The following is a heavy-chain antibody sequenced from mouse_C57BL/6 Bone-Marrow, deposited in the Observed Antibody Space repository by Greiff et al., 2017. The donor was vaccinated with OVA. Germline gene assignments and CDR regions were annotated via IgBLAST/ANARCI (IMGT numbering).Heavy chain of an antibody. J-gene: IGHJ4*01. CDR2: IHPNSGST. Sequence: QVQLQQPGAELVKPGASVKLSCKASGYTFTSYWMHWVKQRPGQGLEWIGMIHPNSGSTNYNEKFKSKATLTVDKSSSTAYMQLSSLTSEDSAVYYCARTLATVVARGYAMDYWCQGTSVTVSS. V-gene: IGHV1-64*01. D-gene: IGHD1-1*01. CDR3: ARTLATVVARGYAMDY. CDR1: GYTFTSYW.